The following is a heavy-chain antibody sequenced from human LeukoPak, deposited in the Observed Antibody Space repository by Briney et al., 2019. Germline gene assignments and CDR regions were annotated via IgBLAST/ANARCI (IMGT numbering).Heavy chain of an antibody. Sequence: GGSLRLSCAASGFTFSSYWMHWVRQVPGKGLVWVSRISSDGSGTTYADSVRGRFTISRDNAMNMLYLQMSSLRAEDTAVYYCTRFSMARGLKDYMDVRGEGTTVTVSS. D-gene: IGHD3-10*01. V-gene: IGHV3-74*01. J-gene: IGHJ6*03. CDR1: GFTFSSYW. CDR3: TRFSMARGLKDYMDV. CDR2: ISSDGSGT.